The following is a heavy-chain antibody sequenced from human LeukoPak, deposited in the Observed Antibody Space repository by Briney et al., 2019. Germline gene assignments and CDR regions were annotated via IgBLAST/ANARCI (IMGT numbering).Heavy chain of an antibody. Sequence: ASVKVSCKASAYTFTGYYMNWVRQAPGQGLEWMGWINPDSGDTEYAQKFQGRVTMTTDTSTSTAYMELRSLRSDDTAVYYCARVVTLTFDIWGQGTMVTVSS. CDR3: ARVVTLTFDI. D-gene: IGHD4-23*01. J-gene: IGHJ3*02. CDR1: AYTFTGYY. V-gene: IGHV1-2*02. CDR2: INPDSGDT.